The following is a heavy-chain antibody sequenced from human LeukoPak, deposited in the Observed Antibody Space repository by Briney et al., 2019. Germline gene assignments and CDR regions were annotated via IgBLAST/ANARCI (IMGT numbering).Heavy chain of an antibody. J-gene: IGHJ4*02. CDR1: GFTFSSHW. Sequence: GGSLRLSCAASGFTFSSHWRHWVGQAPGKGLVWVSRIDSDGRITTYADSVKGRFTISRDNAKNTLYLQMNTLRDEDTAVYYCARDYNWNPPDYWGQGTLVTVSS. D-gene: IGHD1-1*01. CDR3: ARDYNWNPPDY. V-gene: IGHV3-74*01. CDR2: IDSDGRIT.